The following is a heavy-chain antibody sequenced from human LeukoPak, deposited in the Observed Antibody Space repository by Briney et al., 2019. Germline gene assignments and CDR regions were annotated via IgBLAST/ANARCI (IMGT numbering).Heavy chain of an antibody. CDR3: AREAEYYDILTGYYVRAFDI. J-gene: IGHJ3*02. Sequence: SETLSLTCTVSGGSISSYYWSWIRQPPGKGLEWIGYIYYSGSTNYNPSPKSRVTISVDTSKNQFSQKLSSVTAADTAVYYCAREAEYYDILTGYYVRAFDIWGQGTMVTVSS. D-gene: IGHD3-9*01. CDR1: GGSISSYY. CDR2: IYYSGST. V-gene: IGHV4-59*01.